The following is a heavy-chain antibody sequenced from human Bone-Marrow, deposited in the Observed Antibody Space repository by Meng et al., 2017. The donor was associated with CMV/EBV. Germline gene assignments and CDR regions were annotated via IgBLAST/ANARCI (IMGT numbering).Heavy chain of an antibody. D-gene: IGHD3-3*01. V-gene: IGHV3-23*01. Sequence: GESLKISCAASGFTFSSYAMSWVRQAPGKGLEWASAISGSGGSTYYADSVKGRFTISRDNSKNTLYLQMNSLRAEDTAVYYCAKKYYDFWSGYYPDYWGQGTLVTVSS. J-gene: IGHJ4*02. CDR3: AKKYYDFWSGYYPDY. CDR1: GFTFSSYA. CDR2: ISGSGGST.